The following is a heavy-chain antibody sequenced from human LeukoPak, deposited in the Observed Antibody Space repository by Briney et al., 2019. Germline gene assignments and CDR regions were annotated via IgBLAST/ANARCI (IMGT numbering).Heavy chain of an antibody. J-gene: IGHJ5*02. V-gene: IGHV4-39*01. CDR1: GGSISSSSYY. CDR3: ARTPIAAAGLNWFDP. CDR2: IYYSGST. D-gene: IGHD6-13*01. Sequence: SETLSLTCTVSGGSISSSSYYWGWIRQPPGKGLEWIGSIYYSGSTYYNPSLKSRVTISVDTSKNQFSLKLSSVTAADTAVYYCARTPIAAAGLNWFDPWGQGTLVTVSS.